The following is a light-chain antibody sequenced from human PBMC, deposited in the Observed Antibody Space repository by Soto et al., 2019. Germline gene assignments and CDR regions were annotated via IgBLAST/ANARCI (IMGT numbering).Light chain of an antibody. CDR3: QQSYSTTWT. Sequence: DIQMTQSPSSRCASVLDVVTITWRASQGISTYLNWYHQKPGKAPKLLIYAASSLQSGVPSRFSGSGSETDFTLTISSLQPEDFATYSCQQSYSTTWTFGQGTKVDIK. CDR2: AAS. J-gene: IGKJ1*01. CDR1: QGISTY. V-gene: IGKV1-39*01.